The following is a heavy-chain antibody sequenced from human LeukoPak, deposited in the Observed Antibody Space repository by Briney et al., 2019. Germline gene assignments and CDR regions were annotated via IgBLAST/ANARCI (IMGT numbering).Heavy chain of an antibody. Sequence: ASVKVSCKASGYTFTNYAMHWVRQAPGQRLEWMGWMNPNSGGTNYAQKFQGRVTMTRDTSISTAYMELSRLRSDDTAVYYCARGPITYYYDSSGYPFDYWGQGTLVTVSS. J-gene: IGHJ4*02. CDR3: ARGPITYYYDSSGYPFDY. CDR1: GYTFTNYA. D-gene: IGHD3-22*01. CDR2: MNPNSGGT. V-gene: IGHV1-2*02.